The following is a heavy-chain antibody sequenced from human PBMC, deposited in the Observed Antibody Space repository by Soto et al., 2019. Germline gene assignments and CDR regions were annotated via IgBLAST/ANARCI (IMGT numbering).Heavy chain of an antibody. Sequence: EVQLVQSGAEVKKPGESLRISCKGSGYSFTSYWISWVRQMPGKGLEWMGRIDPSDSYTNYSPSFQGHVTISADKSISTAYLQWSSLKASDTAMYYCARLYYDFWSGRHYGMDVWGQGTTVTVSS. J-gene: IGHJ6*02. CDR3: ARLYYDFWSGRHYGMDV. V-gene: IGHV5-10-1*03. D-gene: IGHD3-3*01. CDR2: IDPSDSYT. CDR1: GYSFTSYW.